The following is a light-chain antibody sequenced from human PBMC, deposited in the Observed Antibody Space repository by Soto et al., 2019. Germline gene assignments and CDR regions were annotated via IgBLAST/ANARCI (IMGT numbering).Light chain of an antibody. CDR3: SSYTSSSTYV. CDR1: NNL. CDR2: EGT. V-gene: IGLV2-14*02. Sequence: QSALTQPASVSGSPGQSITISCTGTNNLVSWYQQHPGKAPKVVLYEGTKRPSGVSNRFSGSNSGSTASLTISGLQTEDEADYYCSSYTSSSTYVFGTGTKVTVL. J-gene: IGLJ1*01.